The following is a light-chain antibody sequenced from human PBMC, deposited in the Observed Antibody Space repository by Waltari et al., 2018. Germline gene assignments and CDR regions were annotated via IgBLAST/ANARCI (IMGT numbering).Light chain of an antibody. CDR1: QSVGRT. CDR2: GAS. Sequence: EIVLTQSPGTLSLSQGQTATLSCRASQSVGRTLAWYQQKSGRAPSLLIYGASIRATGIPDRVSGIGSGTDFSLTIREVEPEDFAVYHCQHYLRLPVTFGQGTKVEI. V-gene: IGKV3-20*01. CDR3: QHYLRLPVT. J-gene: IGKJ1*01.